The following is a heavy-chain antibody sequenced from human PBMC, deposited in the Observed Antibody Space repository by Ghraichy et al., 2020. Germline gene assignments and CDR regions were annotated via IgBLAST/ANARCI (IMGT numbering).Heavy chain of an antibody. CDR2: MTPKNGDT. CDR1: GYSFITYD. D-gene: IGHD1-1*01. V-gene: IGHV1-8*01. Sequence: ASVKVSCKASGYSFITYDINWVRQAPGQGLEWMGWMTPKNGDTGYAKKFQGRVTMTRNPSINTAYMELSSLRSEDSAIYYCARVLRRRTTGRLVPWGQGSLVNVSS. CDR3: ARVLRRRTTGRLVP. J-gene: IGHJ5*02.